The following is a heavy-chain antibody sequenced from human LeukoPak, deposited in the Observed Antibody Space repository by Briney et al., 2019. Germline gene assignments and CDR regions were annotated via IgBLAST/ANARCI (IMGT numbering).Heavy chain of an antibody. CDR2: INHSGST. D-gene: IGHD2-21*02. J-gene: IGHJ5*02. Sequence: SETLSLTCAVYGGSFSGYYWSWIRQPPGKGLEWIGEINHSGSTNYNPSLKSRVTISVDKSKNQFSLKLRSVTAADTAVYFCARTLRWVVTATGGLQNWFDPWGQGTLVTVSS. CDR1: GGSFSGYY. V-gene: IGHV4-34*01. CDR3: ARTLRWVVTATGGLQNWFDP.